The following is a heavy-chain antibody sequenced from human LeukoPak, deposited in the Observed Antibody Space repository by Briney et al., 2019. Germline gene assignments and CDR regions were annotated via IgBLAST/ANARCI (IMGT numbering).Heavy chain of an antibody. D-gene: IGHD5-18*01. CDR3: ARAAMAPSFDY. CDR2: IYYSGST. Sequence: SETLSLACTVSGGSISSGGYYGSWIRQHPGKGLEWIGYIYYSGSTYYNPSLKSRVTISVDTSKNQFSLRLSSVTAADTAVYYCARAAMAPSFDYWGQGTLVTVSS. CDR1: GGSISSGGYY. J-gene: IGHJ4*02. V-gene: IGHV4-31*03.